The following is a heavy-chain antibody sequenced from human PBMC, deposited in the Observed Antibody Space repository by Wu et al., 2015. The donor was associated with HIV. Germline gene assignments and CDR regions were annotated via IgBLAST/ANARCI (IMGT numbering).Heavy chain of an antibody. CDR1: GYIFTDYY. J-gene: IGHJ4*02. D-gene: IGHD6-19*01. CDR2: INPGSGDT. Sequence: QVQLLQSGAEVRKPGASVRVSCKTSGYIFTDYYMHWVRQAPGQGLEWMGWINPGSGDTSYSQKLQNRVTMTRDTSISTAYMELNRLRFDDTAVYYCARDPQEVSGWYTHWGQGTLVTVSS. V-gene: IGHV1-2*02. CDR3: ARDPQEVSGWYTH.